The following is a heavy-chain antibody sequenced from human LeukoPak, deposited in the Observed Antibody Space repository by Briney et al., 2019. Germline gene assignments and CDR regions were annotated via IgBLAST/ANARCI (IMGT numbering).Heavy chain of an antibody. Sequence: PSETLSLTCTVSGGPISSYYWSWIRQPPGKGLEWIGYIYYSGSTNYNPSLKSRVTISVDTSKNQFSLKLSSVTAADTAVYYCARFISPLNWFDPRGQGTLVTVSS. CDR2: IYYSGST. D-gene: IGHD2-21*01. J-gene: IGHJ5*02. CDR1: GGPISSYY. CDR3: ARFISPLNWFDP. V-gene: IGHV4-59*01.